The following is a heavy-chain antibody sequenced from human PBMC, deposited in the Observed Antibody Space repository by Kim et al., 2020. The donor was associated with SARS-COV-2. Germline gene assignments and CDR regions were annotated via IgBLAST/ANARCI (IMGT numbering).Heavy chain of an antibody. CDR2: IHPNSGDT. CDR1: GYTFTDYR. CDR3: ARDYRGSYEY. D-gene: IGHD3-16*01. J-gene: IGHJ4*02. V-gene: IGHV1-2*02. Sequence: ASVKVSCKASGYTFTDYRIDWVRQAPGHGLEWMGWIHPNSGDTHYVQKFQGRVTMTRDTSIITAYMELSGLTSDDTALYYCARDYRGSYEYWGQGTLLTVSS.